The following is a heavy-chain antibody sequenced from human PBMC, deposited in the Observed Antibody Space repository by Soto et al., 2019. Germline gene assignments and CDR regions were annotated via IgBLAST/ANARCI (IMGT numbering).Heavy chain of an antibody. CDR1: GFSLTSGVG. CDR2: IHWDDDK. J-gene: IGHJ4*02. V-gene: IGHV2-5*02. CDR3: AHIDPEIVTVGGHGGFDY. D-gene: IGHD5-12*01. Sequence: QITLKESGPPLVRPPQTLTLTCTFSGFSLTSGVGVGWIRQPPGKALEWLALIHWDDDKRYSPSLKNRLTITKDTSKNQVVLTMTNVGPVDTATYFCAHIDPEIVTVGGHGGFDYWGQGTLVTVSS.